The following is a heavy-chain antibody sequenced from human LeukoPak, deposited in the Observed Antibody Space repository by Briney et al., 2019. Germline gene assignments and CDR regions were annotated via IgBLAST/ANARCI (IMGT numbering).Heavy chain of an antibody. Sequence: ASVKVSCKASGYTFTSYDTNWVRQATGQGLEWMGWMNPNSGNTGYAQKFQGRVTMTRNTSISTAYMELSSLRSEDTAVYYCAREVRWKYQLLGNYYYYMDVWGKGTTVTVSS. CDR3: AREVRWKYQLLGNYYYYMDV. V-gene: IGHV1-8*01. CDR1: GYTFTSYD. J-gene: IGHJ6*03. CDR2: MNPNSGNT. D-gene: IGHD2-2*01.